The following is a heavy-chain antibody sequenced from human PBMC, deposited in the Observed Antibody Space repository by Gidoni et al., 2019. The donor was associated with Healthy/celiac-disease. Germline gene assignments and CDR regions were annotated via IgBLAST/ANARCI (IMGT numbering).Heavy chain of an antibody. V-gene: IGHV4-59*09. D-gene: IGHD2-21*02. J-gene: IGHJ4*02. Sequence: TNYNPSLKSRVTISVDTSKNQFSLKLTSVTAADTAVYSCARGVVTAYYFDSWGQGTLVTVSS. CDR3: ARGVVTAYYFDS. CDR2: T.